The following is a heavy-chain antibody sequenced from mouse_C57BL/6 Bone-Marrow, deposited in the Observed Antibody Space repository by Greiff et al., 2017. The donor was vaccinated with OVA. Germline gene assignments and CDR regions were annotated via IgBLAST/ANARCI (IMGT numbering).Heavy chain of an antibody. CDR2: ISYDGSN. CDR3: AREGYGSHYAMDY. V-gene: IGHV3-6*01. CDR1: GYSITSGYY. D-gene: IGHD1-1*01. J-gene: IGHJ4*01. Sequence: EVQLQQSGPGLVKPSQSLSLTCSVTGYSITSGYYWNWIRQFPGNKLEWMSYISYDGSNNYNPSLKNRISITRDTSKNQFFLKLNSVTTEDTATYYCAREGYGSHYAMDYWGQGTSVTVSS.